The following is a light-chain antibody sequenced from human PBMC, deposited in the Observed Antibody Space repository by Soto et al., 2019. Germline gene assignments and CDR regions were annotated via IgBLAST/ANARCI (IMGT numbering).Light chain of an antibody. V-gene: IGKV4-1*01. Sequence: DVMLTPYPQAPAALSAGRATINCKSSKSVLYSSNNKNYLAWYQQTPGPPTKLLICWASTREAGVPDRCSGSGSGTDFPLTSSILPADYAAYYCCQYYSCTGTFGQGTKVDIK. CDR2: WAS. CDR3: QYYSCTGT. J-gene: IGKJ1*01. CDR1: KSVLYSSNNKNY.